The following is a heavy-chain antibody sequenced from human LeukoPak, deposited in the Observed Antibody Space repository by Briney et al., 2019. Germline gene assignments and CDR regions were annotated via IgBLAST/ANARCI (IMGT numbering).Heavy chain of an antibody. CDR3: AKSPAIGGESDY. V-gene: IGHV3-23*01. CDR2: ISGSGGST. D-gene: IGHD3-16*01. Sequence: GGSLRLSCAASGFTFSSYVMSWVRQAPGKGLEWVSAISGSGGSTYYADSVKGRFTISRDNSKNTLYLQMNSLRAEDTAVYYCAKSPAIGGESDYWGQGTLVTVSS. CDR1: GFTFSSYV. J-gene: IGHJ4*02.